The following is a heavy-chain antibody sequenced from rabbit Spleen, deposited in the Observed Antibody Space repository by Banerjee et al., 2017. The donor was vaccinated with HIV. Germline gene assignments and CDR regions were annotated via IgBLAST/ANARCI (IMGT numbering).Heavy chain of an antibody. Sequence: QEQLVESGGGLVKPEGSLKLSCKASGFSFSNKAVMCWVRQAPGKGLEWIACINAVTGKAVYANCAKGRFTFSKTSSTTVTLQVTSLTAADTATYFCARDTSSSFSSYGMDLWGQGTLVTVS. CDR1: GFSFSNKAV. CDR2: INAVTGKA. J-gene: IGHJ6*01. CDR3: ARDTSSSFSSYGMDL. D-gene: IGHD1-1*01. V-gene: IGHV1S45*01.